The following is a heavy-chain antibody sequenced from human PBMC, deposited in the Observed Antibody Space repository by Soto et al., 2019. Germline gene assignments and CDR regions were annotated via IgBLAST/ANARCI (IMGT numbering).Heavy chain of an antibody. D-gene: IGHD2-2*01. CDR1: GGSFSGYY. Sequence: SETLSLTCAVYGGSFSGYYWSWIRQPPGKGLEWIGEINHSGSTNYNPSLKSRVTISVDTSKNQFSLKLSSVTAADTAVYYCARGKGVECSSTSCYGSEGPSLFDYWGQGTLVTVSS. J-gene: IGHJ4*02. CDR2: INHSGST. V-gene: IGHV4-34*01. CDR3: ARGKGVECSSTSCYGSEGPSLFDY.